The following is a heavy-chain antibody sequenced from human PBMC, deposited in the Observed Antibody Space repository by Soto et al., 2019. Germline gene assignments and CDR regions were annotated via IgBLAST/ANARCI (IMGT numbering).Heavy chain of an antibody. CDR3: AKGGAIVAAGTRVYLYNAMDV. CDR1: GYTFTGYY. D-gene: IGHD1-26*01. CDR2: INPNSGDT. J-gene: IGHJ6*02. Sequence: AAVKVSCKASGYTFTGYYVHWVRQAPGQGLEWMGWINPNSGDTYLAQRFQGRVTMNRDTSIGTAYMELRGLTSDDTAEYYCAKGGAIVAAGTRVYLYNAMDVWGQGTPVTVYS. V-gene: IGHV1-2*02.